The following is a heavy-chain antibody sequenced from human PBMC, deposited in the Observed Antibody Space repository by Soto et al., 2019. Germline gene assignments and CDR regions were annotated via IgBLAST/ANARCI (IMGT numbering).Heavy chain of an antibody. J-gene: IGHJ6*02. CDR1: GFTFSSYA. Sequence: GGSLRLSCAASGFTFSSYAMHWVRQAPGKGLEWVAVISYDGSNKYYADSVKGRFTISRDNSKNRLYLQMNSLRAEDTAVYYCARDRTAGDIVVVPAAINYYYYGMDVWGQGTTVTVSS. V-gene: IGHV3-30-3*01. CDR3: ARDRTAGDIVVVPAAINYYYYGMDV. CDR2: ISYDGSNK. D-gene: IGHD2-2*02.